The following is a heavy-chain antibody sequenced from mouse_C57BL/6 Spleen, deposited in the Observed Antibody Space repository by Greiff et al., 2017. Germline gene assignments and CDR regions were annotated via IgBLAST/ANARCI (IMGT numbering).Heavy chain of an antibody. J-gene: IGHJ1*03. CDR2: IYPGDGDT. Sequence: VQLQQSGPELVKPGASVKISCKASGYAFSSSWMNWVKQRPGKGLEWIGRIYPGDGDTNYNGKFKGKATLTADKSSSTAYMQLSSLTSEDSAVYFCARSSYYYGSSPHWYFDVWGTGTTVTVSS. V-gene: IGHV1-82*01. D-gene: IGHD1-1*01. CDR3: ARSSYYYGSSPHWYFDV. CDR1: GYAFSSSW.